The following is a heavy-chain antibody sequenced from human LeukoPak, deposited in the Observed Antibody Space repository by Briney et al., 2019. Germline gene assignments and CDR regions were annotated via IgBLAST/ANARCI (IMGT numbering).Heavy chain of an antibody. Sequence: KPSETLSLTCAVYGGSFSGYYWSWIRQPPGKGLEWIGEINHSGSTNYHPSLKSRVTISVDTSKNQFSLKLSSVTAADTAVYYCARVKHYIWGSYRYVWFDPWGQGTLVTVSS. CDR2: INHSGST. J-gene: IGHJ5*02. CDR1: GGSFSGYY. D-gene: IGHD3-16*02. V-gene: IGHV4-34*01. CDR3: ARVKHYIWGSYRYVWFDP.